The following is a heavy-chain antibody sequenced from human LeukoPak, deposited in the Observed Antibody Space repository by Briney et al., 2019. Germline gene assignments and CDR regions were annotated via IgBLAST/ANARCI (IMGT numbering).Heavy chain of an antibody. J-gene: IGHJ4*02. CDR2: INTNTGNP. CDR1: GYTFTSYA. Sequence: ASVKVSCKASGYTFTSYAMNWVRQAPGQGLEWMGWINTNTGNPTYAQGFTGRFVFSLDTSVSMAYLQISSLKAEDTAVYYCAREGDSGWYPLFDYWGQGTLVTVSS. D-gene: IGHD6-19*01. CDR3: AREGDSGWYPLFDY. V-gene: IGHV7-4-1*04.